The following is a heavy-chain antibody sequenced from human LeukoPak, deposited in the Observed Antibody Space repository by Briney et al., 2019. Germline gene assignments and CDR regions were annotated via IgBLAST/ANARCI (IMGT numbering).Heavy chain of an antibody. D-gene: IGHD5-18*01. J-gene: IGHJ4*02. CDR1: GYTFTSYD. V-gene: IGHV1-18*01. CDR2: ISAYNGNT. Sequence: GASVKVSCKASGYTFTSYDINWVRQAPGQGLEWMGWISAYNGNTNYAQKLQGRVTMTTDTSTSTAYMELRSLRSDDTAVYYCAGGYSYGYSDYWGQGTLVTVSS. CDR3: AGGYSYGYSDY.